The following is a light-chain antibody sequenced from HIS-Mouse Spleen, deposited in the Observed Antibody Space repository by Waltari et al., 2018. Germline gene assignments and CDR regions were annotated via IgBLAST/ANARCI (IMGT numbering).Light chain of an antibody. CDR2: EFS. V-gene: IGLV2-8*01. CDR3: SSYAGSNNSLYV. CDR1: SSDSRGYNY. Sequence: QSALTHPPSTSGSPSHSVTISCPATSSDSRGYNYVHFYQQHPGKAPKLLIYEFSKRPSGVPDRFSGSKSGNTASLTVSGLQAEDEADYYCSSYAGSNNSLYVFGTGTKVTVL. J-gene: IGLJ1*01.